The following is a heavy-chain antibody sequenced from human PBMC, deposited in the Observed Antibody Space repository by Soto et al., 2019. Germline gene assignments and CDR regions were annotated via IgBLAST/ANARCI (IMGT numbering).Heavy chain of an antibody. CDR2: ISGGGDTT. D-gene: IGHD6-13*01. V-gene: IGHV3-23*01. Sequence: PGGSLRLSCAASGLTFSTYAMSWVRQAPGKGLEWVSTISGGGDTTYYSDSVKGRFTISRDNSKNTLYLQMNRLSAEDTAPFYCAKSSSSWYASYFDYWGQGTLVTVSS. CDR3: AKSSSSWYASYFDY. CDR1: GLTFSTYA. J-gene: IGHJ4*02.